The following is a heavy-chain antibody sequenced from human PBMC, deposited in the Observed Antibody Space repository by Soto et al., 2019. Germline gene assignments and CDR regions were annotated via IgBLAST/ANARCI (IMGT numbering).Heavy chain of an antibody. CDR2: ISSSSSYI. V-gene: IGHV3-21*01. D-gene: IGHD2-2*01. CDR3: ARDPVCSSTSCYYFDY. Sequence: GGSLRLSCAASGFTFSSYSMNWVRQAPGKGLEWVSSISSSSSYIYYADSVKGRFTISRDNDKNSLYLQMNSLRAEDTAVYYCARDPVCSSTSCYYFDYWGQGTLVTVSS. J-gene: IGHJ4*02. CDR1: GFTFSSYS.